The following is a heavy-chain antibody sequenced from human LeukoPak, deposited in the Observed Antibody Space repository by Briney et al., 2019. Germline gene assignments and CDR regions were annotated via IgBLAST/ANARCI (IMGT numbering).Heavy chain of an antibody. V-gene: IGHV3-74*01. CDR2: INSDGSST. Sequence: GGSLRLSCEASGFTFSSYWMHWVRQVPGKGLVWVSRINSDGSSTSYADSVKGRFTISRDNGKNTLYLQMNSLRAEDTAVYYCAPGQGHGMDVWGQGTTVTVSS. CDR1: GFTFSSYW. CDR3: APGQGHGMDV. J-gene: IGHJ6*02.